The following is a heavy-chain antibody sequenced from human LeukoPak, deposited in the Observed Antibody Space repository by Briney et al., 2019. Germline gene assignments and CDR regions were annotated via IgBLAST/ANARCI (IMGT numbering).Heavy chain of an antibody. V-gene: IGHV1-2*06. Sequence: ASVKVSCKASGYTFTGYYMHWVRQAPGQGLEWMGRIYPNSGGTNYAQKFQGRVTMTRDTSISTAYMELSRLRSDDTAVYYCARKLGYCSSTSCAGFDPWGQGTLVTVSS. J-gene: IGHJ5*02. D-gene: IGHD2-2*01. CDR1: GYTFTGYY. CDR3: ARKLGYCSSTSCAGFDP. CDR2: IYPNSGGT.